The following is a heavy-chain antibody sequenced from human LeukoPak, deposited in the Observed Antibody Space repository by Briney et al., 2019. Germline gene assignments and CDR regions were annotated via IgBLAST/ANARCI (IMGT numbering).Heavy chain of an antibody. CDR3: ARDGGYSYGKKGCFEK. J-gene: IGHJ4*02. Sequence: PGGSLRLSCAASGFTFSTYWMHWVRQAPGKGLVLVSRINSDGSSTTFPDSVKGRFTVSRDNAKSTLYLQMTSLRPEDTAVYYCARDGGYSYGKKGCFEKWGQGTLVTVSS. CDR1: GFTFSTYW. CDR2: INSDGSST. D-gene: IGHD5-18*01. V-gene: IGHV3-74*01.